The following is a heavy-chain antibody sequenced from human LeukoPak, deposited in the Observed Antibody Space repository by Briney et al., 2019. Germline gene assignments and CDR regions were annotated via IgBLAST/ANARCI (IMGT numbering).Heavy chain of an antibody. CDR2: ISSSSSSI. V-gene: IGHV3-21*01. Sequence: GGPLRLFCAASGFTSSSYRLNWARQAPGKGLERVSTISSSSSSIYYADSVKGRFTISRDNAKNSLYLQMNSLRAEDTAVYYCARASGDIVETATMGSYWGQGTLVTVSS. CDR1: GFTSSSYR. D-gene: IGHD5-18*01. CDR3: ARASGDIVETATMGSY. J-gene: IGHJ4*02.